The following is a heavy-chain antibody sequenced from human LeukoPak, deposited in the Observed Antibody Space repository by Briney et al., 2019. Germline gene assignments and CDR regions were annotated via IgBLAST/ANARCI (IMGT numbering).Heavy chain of an antibody. CDR3: ARLTSSWSFDY. V-gene: IGHV5-51*01. CDR2: ISPDGSDT. CDR1: GYSFTNYW. Sequence: PGESLKISCKGSGYSFTNYWIGWVRQMPGKGLEWMGIISPDGSDTRYSPSFQGQVTFSADKSITTAYLQWSSLKASDTAMYYCARLTSSWSFDYWGQGTLVTVSS. D-gene: IGHD6-13*01. J-gene: IGHJ4*02.